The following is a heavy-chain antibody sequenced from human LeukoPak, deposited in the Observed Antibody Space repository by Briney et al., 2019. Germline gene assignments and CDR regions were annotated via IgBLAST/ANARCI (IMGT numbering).Heavy chain of an antibody. CDR1: GGSISSSSYY. D-gene: IGHD7-27*01. J-gene: IGHJ4*02. CDR3: ARGFRGDNFDY. CDR2: IYYSGST. V-gene: IGHV4-39*01. Sequence: SETLSLTCTVSGGSISSSSYYWGWIRQPPGKGLEWIGSIYYSGSTYYNPSLKSRVTISVDTSKNQFSLKLSSVTAADTAVYFCARGFRGDNFDYWGQGTLVTVSS.